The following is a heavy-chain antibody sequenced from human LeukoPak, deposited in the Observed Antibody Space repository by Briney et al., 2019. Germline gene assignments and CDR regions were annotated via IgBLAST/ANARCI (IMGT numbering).Heavy chain of an antibody. CDR2: ISSSGSTL. D-gene: IGHD2-2*01. Sequence: GSLRLSCAASGFTFSSYEMNWVRQAPGKGLEWVSYISSSGSTLYYADSVKGRFTISRDNAKNSLYLQMNSLRAEDTAVYYCARRTRYCSSTSCYGAYAFDIWGQGTMVTVSS. CDR1: GFTFSSYE. V-gene: IGHV3-48*03. J-gene: IGHJ3*02. CDR3: ARRTRYCSSTSCYGAYAFDI.